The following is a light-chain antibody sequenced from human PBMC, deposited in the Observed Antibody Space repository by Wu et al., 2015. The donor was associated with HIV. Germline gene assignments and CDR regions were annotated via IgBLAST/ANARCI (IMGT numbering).Light chain of an antibody. V-gene: IGKV1-39*01. CDR1: QSISTY. CDR2: AAS. CDR3: QQSYTYPLT. Sequence: DIQMTRSPSSLSASVGDRVTITCRASQSISTYLNWYQQKPGKAPKLLISAASSLQSGVPSRFSGSGSGTDFALTISSLQPEDFAAYYCQQSYTYPLTFGGGTKVEIK. J-gene: IGKJ4*01.